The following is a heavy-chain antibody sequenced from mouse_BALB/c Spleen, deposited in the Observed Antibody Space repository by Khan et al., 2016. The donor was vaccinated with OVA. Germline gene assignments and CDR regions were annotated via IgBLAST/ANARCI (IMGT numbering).Heavy chain of an antibody. CDR2: ISSGGDYT. J-gene: IGHJ3*01. CDR3: ASHLTGSFAY. CDR1: GFSFSSYS. D-gene: IGHD4-1*01. Sequence: DVKLVESGGDLVRPGGSLKLSCAASGFSFSSYSMSWVRQTPDKRLEWVATISSGGDYTYYPDSVKGRFTISRDNAKNTLYLHMSSLKSEDTAIYYCASHLTGSFAYWGQGTLVTVSA. V-gene: IGHV5-6*02.